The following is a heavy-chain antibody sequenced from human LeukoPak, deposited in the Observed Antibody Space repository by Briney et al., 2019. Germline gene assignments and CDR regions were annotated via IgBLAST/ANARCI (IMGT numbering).Heavy chain of an antibody. V-gene: IGHV1-18*01. CDR2: ISVYNGKT. CDR3: TRDPDGDHDFDY. J-gene: IGHJ4*02. D-gene: IGHD4-17*01. CDR1: GYTFNSYG. Sequence: GASVKVSCKAAGYTFNSYGISWVRQAPGQGLEWMGWISVYNGKTNYAQKLQGRITITTDKSASTTYMELSSLRSDDTAVYFCTRDPDGDHDFDYWGQGTLVTVSS.